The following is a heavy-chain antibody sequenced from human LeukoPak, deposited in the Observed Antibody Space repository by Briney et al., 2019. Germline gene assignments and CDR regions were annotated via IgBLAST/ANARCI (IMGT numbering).Heavy chain of an antibody. D-gene: IGHD1-26*01. J-gene: IGHJ4*02. CDR1: GFTFSSYE. Sequence: GGSLRLSCAASGFTFSSYEMNWVRQAPGKGLEWVSYISSSGSTIYYADSVKGRFTISRDNSKNTLYLQMNSLRAEDTAVYYCAGYSGYRGYWGQGTLVTVSS. V-gene: IGHV3-48*03. CDR2: ISSSGSTI. CDR3: AGYSGYRGY.